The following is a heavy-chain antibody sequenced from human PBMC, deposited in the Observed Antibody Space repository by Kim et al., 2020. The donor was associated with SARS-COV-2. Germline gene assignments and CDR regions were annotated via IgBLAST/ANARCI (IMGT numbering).Heavy chain of an antibody. CDR3: ARLPQFSGARSYLWDY. J-gene: IGHJ4*02. CDR1: GFDFGNFG. Sequence: GGSLRLSCVASGFDFGNFGMSWVRQVPGKGLQWVSHINWNGGATSYADSVRGRFTISRDNAKNSLFLQLNSLRTEYTGFYYCARLPQFSGARSYLWDYWGQGALITVSS. V-gene: IGHV3-20*04. D-gene: IGHD3-10*01. CDR2: INWNGGAT.